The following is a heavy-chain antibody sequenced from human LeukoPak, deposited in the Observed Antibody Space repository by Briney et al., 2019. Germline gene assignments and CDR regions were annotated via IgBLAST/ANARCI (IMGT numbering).Heavy chain of an antibody. CDR1: GYSFTDYY. CDR3: ARADFIDAGPYLIGP. J-gene: IGHJ5*02. CDR2: INTKSGRT. D-gene: IGHD3-3*01. V-gene: IGHV1-2*02. Sequence: ASVKVSCKTSGYSFTDYYVHWVRQAPGQGLEWMGWINTKSGRTSSARKFQGRVTMTRDPSITTVYMDMAWLTSDDTAIYFCARADFIDAGPYLIGPWGQGTLVTVSS.